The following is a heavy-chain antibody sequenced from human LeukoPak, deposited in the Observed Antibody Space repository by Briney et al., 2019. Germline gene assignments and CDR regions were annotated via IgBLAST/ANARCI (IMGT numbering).Heavy chain of an antibody. V-gene: IGHV4-38-2*02. CDR3: ARESVNYDLWSGYSNILDY. J-gene: IGHJ4*02. CDR2: IYHSGST. Sequence: PSETLSLTCTVSGYSISSGYYWGWIRQPPGKGLEWIGSIYHSGSTYYNPSLKSRVTISVDTSKNQFSLKLSSVTAADTAVYYCARESVNYDLWSGYSNILDYWGQGTLVTVSS. CDR1: GYSISSGYY. D-gene: IGHD3-3*01.